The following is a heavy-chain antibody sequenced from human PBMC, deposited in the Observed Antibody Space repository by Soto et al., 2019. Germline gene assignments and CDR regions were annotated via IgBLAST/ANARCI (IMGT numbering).Heavy chain of an antibody. J-gene: IGHJ4*02. V-gene: IGHV2-70*01. CDR1: GFSLSTSGMC. Sequence: SGPTLVNPTQTLTLTCTFSGFSLSTSGMCVSWIRQPPGKALEWLALIDWDDDKYYSTSLKTRLTISKDTSKNQVVLTMTNMDPVDTATYYCARIACYYDSSGYYYPSFFDYWGQGTLVTVS. CDR3: ARIACYYDSSGYYYPSFFDY. CDR2: IDWDDDK. D-gene: IGHD3-22*01.